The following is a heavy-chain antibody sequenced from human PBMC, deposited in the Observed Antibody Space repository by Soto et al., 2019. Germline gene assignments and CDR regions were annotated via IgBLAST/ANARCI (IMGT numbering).Heavy chain of an antibody. CDR3: ARERPDGSRLDP. V-gene: IGHV4-30-4*01. J-gene: IGHJ5*02. CDR1: GGSISSGDYY. Sequence: QVQLQESGPGLVKPSQTLSLTCTVSGGSISSGDYYWSWIRQPPGKGLEWIGYIYYSGSTYDNPSLKSRVTISVDTTTYQFSLKLSSVTAADTAVYYCARERPDGSRLDPWGQGTLVTVSS. CDR2: IYYSGST. D-gene: IGHD6-13*01.